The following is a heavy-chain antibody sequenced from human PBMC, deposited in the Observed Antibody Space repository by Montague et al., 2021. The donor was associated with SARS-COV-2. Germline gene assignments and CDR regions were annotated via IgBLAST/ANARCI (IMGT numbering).Heavy chain of an antibody. Sequence: SETLSLTCTVSGGSISSYYWSWIRQPPGKGLEWIGYIYYSGSTXXXPSXXXRVTISVDTSKNQFSLKLSSVTAADTAVYYCARALYCSGGSCYPNWFDPWGQGTLVTVSP. CDR1: GGSISSYY. J-gene: IGHJ5*02. CDR2: IYYSGST. CDR3: ARALYCSGGSCYPNWFDP. V-gene: IGHV4-59*01. D-gene: IGHD2-15*01.